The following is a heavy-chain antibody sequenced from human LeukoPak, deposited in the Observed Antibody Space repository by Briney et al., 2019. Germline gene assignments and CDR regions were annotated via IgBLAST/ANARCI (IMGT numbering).Heavy chain of an antibody. CDR2: INAGNGNT. V-gene: IGHV1-3*01. CDR1: GYTFTSYA. J-gene: IGHJ4*02. Sequence: GASVKVSCKASGYTFTSYAMHWVRQAPGQRLEWMGWINAGNGNTKYSQKFQGRVTITRDTSASTAYMELSSLRSEDTAVYYCARGDSSGWFPGPASSFDYWGQGTLVTVSS. D-gene: IGHD6-19*01. CDR3: ARGDSSGWFPGPASSFDY.